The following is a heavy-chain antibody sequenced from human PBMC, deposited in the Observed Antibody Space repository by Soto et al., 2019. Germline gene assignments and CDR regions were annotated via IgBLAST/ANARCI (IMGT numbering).Heavy chain of an antibody. D-gene: IGHD5-12*01. CDR3: ARDTKPDGYNFDH. CDR1: GFTFRSYN. J-gene: IGHJ5*02. Sequence: GVSLRLSCAASGFTFRSYNMNWVRQAPGKGLEWVSYIDSGSGTIYYADSVEGRFTISRDNAKNSLYLHMNSLRDEDTAVYYCARDTKPDGYNFDHWGQGTLVTVSS. CDR2: IDSGSGTI. V-gene: IGHV3-48*02.